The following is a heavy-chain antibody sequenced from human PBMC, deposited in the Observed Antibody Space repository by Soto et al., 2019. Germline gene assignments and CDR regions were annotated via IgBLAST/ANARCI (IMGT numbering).Heavy chain of an antibody. V-gene: IGHV1-69*13. CDR2: IIPIFGTA. J-gene: IGHJ4*02. Sequence: ASVKVSCKASGGTFSSYAISWVRQAPGQGLEWMGGIIPIFGTANYAQKFQGRVTITADESTSTAYMELSSLRSEDTAVYYCARDQGYYYDSSGYSRTFDYWGQGTLVTVSS. CDR1: GGTFSSYA. D-gene: IGHD3-22*01. CDR3: ARDQGYYYDSSGYSRTFDY.